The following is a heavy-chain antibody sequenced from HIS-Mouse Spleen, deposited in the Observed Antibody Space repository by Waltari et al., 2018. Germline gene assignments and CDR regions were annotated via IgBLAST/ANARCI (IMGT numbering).Heavy chain of an antibody. J-gene: IGHJ4*02. CDR2: INHRGST. CDR3: ARDYSNYLYYFDY. CDR1: GGSFRGYY. D-gene: IGHD4-4*01. Sequence: QVQLPPWGAGLLKPSETLSLTCAVYGGSFRGYYWSWLRQPPGKGLEWIGEINHRGSTNYNPSLKSRVTISVDTSKNQFSLKLSSVTAADTAVYYCARDYSNYLYYFDYWGQGTLVTVSS. V-gene: IGHV4-34*01.